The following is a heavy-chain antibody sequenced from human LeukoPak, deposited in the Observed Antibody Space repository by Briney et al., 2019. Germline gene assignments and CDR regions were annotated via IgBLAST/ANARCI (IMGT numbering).Heavy chain of an antibody. CDR1: GSSISSSSYY. Sequence: PSETLSLTCTVSGSSISSSSYYWGWIRQPPGKGLEWIGSIYYSGSTYYNPSLKSRVTISVDTSKNQFSLKLSSVTAADTAVYYCARDFDYYGSGSHGNPRDNWFDPWGQGTLVTVSS. J-gene: IGHJ5*02. CDR2: IYYSGST. D-gene: IGHD3-10*01. CDR3: ARDFDYYGSGSHGNPRDNWFDP. V-gene: IGHV4-39*07.